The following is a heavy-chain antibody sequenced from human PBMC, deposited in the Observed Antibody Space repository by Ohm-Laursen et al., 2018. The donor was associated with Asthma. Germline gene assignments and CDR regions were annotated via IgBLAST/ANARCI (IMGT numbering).Heavy chain of an antibody. CDR3: ARGTFYYESTGYYFFDH. Sequence: SQTLSLTCTVSGGSISSGSYYWSWIRQHPGKGLEWIGYIYYSGITYSNPSLRSRVTISVDTSKNQFSLKLSPVTAADTAVYYCARGTFYYESTGYYFFDHWGQGALVTVSS. J-gene: IGHJ4*02. V-gene: IGHV4-31*03. D-gene: IGHD3-22*01. CDR2: IYYSGIT. CDR1: GGSISSGSYY.